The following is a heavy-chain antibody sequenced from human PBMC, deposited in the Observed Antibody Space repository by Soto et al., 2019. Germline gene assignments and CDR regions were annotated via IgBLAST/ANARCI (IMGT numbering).Heavy chain of an antibody. J-gene: IGHJ5*02. CDR1: GFAFGDFA. V-gene: IGHV3-74*01. CDR3: ATVATHSYNWFAP. CDR2: INSDGTRT. Sequence: GGSLRLSCITSGFAFGDFAMTWFRQAPGKGLVWVSRINSDGTRTNYADSVKGRFTISRDNAKNTVYLQMNSLRAEDTAVYYCATVATHSYNWFAPWGQGILVTVSS. D-gene: IGHD5-12*01.